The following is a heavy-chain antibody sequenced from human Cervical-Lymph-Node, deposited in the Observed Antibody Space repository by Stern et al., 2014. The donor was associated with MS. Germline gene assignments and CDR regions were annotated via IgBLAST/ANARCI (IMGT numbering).Heavy chain of an antibody. Sequence: VQLLESGAEVKKPGASVNVSCKASGYTFTTYFVHWVRQAPGQGLEWMGIINTSDGDTSYIRSFQGRVTMTRDTSANTVYLRLSSLKSEDTAVYYCARQRTTGHMDFDYWGQGTLVTVSS. CDR3: ARQRTTGHMDFDY. J-gene: IGHJ4*02. D-gene: IGHD1-1*01. V-gene: IGHV1-46*01. CDR2: INTSDGDT. CDR1: GYTFTTYF.